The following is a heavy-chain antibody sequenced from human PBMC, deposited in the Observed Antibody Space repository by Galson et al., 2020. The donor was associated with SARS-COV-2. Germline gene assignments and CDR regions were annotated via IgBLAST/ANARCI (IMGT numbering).Heavy chain of an antibody. Sequence: GGSLRLSCTPSGFTFRSYWMSWVRQAPWKGLEWVASIKEDGSEEYYVDSVKGRFTISRDHAKNSLFLEMNSLRAEDTAVYYCARDENYDFYNGQQNYFDCWGQGTLVTVTS. CDR1: GFTFRSYW. CDR3: ARDENYDFYNGQQNYFDC. D-gene: IGHD3-3*01. J-gene: IGHJ4*02. V-gene: IGHV3-7*01. CDR2: IKEDGSEE.